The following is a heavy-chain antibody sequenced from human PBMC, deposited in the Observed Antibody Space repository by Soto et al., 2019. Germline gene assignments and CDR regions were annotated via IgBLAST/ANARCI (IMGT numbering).Heavy chain of an antibody. V-gene: IGHV1-46*03. Sequence: ASVKVSCKASGYTFTSYYMHWVRQAPGQGLEWMGIINPSGGSTSYAQKFQGRVTMTRDTSTSTVYMELSSLRSEDTAVYYCARDSQGYSGYDYTDYWGQGTLVTVSS. J-gene: IGHJ4*02. CDR1: GYTFTSYY. CDR3: ARDSQGYSGYDYTDY. CDR2: INPSGGST. D-gene: IGHD5-12*01.